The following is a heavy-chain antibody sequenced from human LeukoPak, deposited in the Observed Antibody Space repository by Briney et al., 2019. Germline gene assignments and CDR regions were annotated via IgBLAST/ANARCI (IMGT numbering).Heavy chain of an antibody. CDR2: INPNSGGT. V-gene: IGHV1-2*02. J-gene: IGHJ3*02. CDR3: ARGFAEEGTTTGAFDI. Sequence: ASVKVSCKASGYTFTGFYMHWVRQAPGQGLEWMGWINPNSGGTKYAQKFQGRVTMTRDTSISTAYMELSRLKSDDTAVYYCARGFAEEGTTTGAFDIWGHGTMVTVSS. D-gene: IGHD1-7*01. CDR1: GYTFTGFY.